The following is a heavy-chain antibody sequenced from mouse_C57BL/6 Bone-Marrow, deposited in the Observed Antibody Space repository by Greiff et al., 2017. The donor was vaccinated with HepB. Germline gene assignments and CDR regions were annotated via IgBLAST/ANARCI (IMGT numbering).Heavy chain of an antibody. D-gene: IGHD1-1*01. J-gene: IGHJ3*01. CDR3: ASPLTYYYGSREAWFAY. V-gene: IGHV1-64*01. Sequence: QVQLQQPGAELVKPGASVKLSCKASGYTFTSYWMHWVKQRPGQGLEWIGMIHPNSGSTNYNEKFKSKATLTVDNASSTAYMQLSSLTSADSAVYYCASPLTYYYGSREAWFAYWGQGTLVTVSA. CDR1: GYTFTSYW. CDR2: IHPNSGST.